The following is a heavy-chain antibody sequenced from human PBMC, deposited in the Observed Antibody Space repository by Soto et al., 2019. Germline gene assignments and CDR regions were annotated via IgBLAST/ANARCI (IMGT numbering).Heavy chain of an antibody. CDR1: GASIDSGDW. D-gene: IGHD2-2*01. CDR2: IFHEGNI. CDR3: ASLCSSTSCLRGVDY. J-gene: IGHJ4*02. Sequence: SETLSLTCAVPGASIDSGDWWNWVRQTPEKGLEWIGEIFHEGNIIYNPSLKSRVTISVDTSKNQFSLKLSSVTAADTAVYYCASLCSSTSCLRGVDYWGQGTLVTVSS. V-gene: IGHV4-4*02.